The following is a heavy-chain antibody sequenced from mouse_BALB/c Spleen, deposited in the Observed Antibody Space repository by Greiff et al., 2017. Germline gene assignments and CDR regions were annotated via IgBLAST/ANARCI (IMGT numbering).Heavy chain of an antibody. CDR3: TRPRDRDGSSSWFAY. J-gene: IGHJ3*01. CDR1: GFTFSNYW. D-gene: IGHD1-1*01. CDR2: IRLKSNNYAT. Sequence: DVKLVESGGGLVQPGGSMKLSCVASGFTFSNYWMNWVRQSPEKGLEWVAEIRLKSNNYATHYAESVKGRFTISRDDSKSSVYLQMNNLRAEDTGIYYCTRPRDRDGSSSWFAYWGQGTLVTVSA. V-gene: IGHV6-6*02.